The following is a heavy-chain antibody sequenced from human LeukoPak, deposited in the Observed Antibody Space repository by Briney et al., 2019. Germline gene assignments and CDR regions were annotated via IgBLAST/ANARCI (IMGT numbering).Heavy chain of an antibody. CDR2: IDWDDDK. D-gene: IGHD3-22*01. J-gene: IGHJ4*02. Sequence: SGPTLVNPTQTLTLTCTFSGFSLSTSGMRVSWIRQPPGKALEWLARIDWDDDKFYSTSLKTRLTISKDTSKNQVVLTMTNMDPVDTATCYCARIGPNYYDSSYYFDYWGQGTLVTVSS. CDR3: ARIGPNYYDSSYYFDY. CDR1: GFSLSTSGMR. V-gene: IGHV2-70*04.